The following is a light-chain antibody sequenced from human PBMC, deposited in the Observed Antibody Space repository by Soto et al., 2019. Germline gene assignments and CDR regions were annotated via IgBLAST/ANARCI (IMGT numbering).Light chain of an antibody. J-gene: IGKJ1*01. CDR3: QQYSNSWT. CDR2: GAS. V-gene: IGKV3-20*01. CDR1: QPVSSGY. Sequence: IVLTQSPGTLYLSPGETATLSCRASQPVSSGYLAWYQQKPGQSPTLLIYGASYRAAGTPDRFSGSGFGTDFTLTISRLEPEDFAVYYCQQYSNSWTFGQGTKVDIK.